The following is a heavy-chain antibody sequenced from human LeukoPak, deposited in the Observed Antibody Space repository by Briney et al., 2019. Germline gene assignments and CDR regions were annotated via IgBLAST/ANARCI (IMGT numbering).Heavy chain of an antibody. CDR2: INSDGSST. Sequence: PGGSLRLSCAASGFTFSSYWMHWVRQAPGKGLVWVSRINSDGSSTSYADSVKGRFTISRDNAKNTLYLQMNGLRAEDTAVYYCARDTTIVVVPAAIGDFDYWGQGTLVTVSS. CDR3: ARDTTIVVVPAAIGDFDY. D-gene: IGHD2-2*02. J-gene: IGHJ4*02. CDR1: GFTFSSYW. V-gene: IGHV3-74*01.